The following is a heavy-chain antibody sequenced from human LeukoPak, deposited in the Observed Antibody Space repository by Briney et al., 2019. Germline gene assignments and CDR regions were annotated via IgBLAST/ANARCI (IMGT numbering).Heavy chain of an antibody. CDR1: GFTFSSYG. CDR3: ARGRRFTIFGVVSGMDV. J-gene: IGHJ6*04. D-gene: IGHD3-3*01. CDR2: IWYDGSNK. Sequence: GGSLRLSCAASGFTFSSYGMHWVRQAPGKGLEWVAVIWYDGSNKYYADSVKGRFTISRDNSKNTLYLQMNSLRAEDTAVYYCARGRRFTIFGVVSGMDVWGRGTMVTVSS. V-gene: IGHV3-33*01.